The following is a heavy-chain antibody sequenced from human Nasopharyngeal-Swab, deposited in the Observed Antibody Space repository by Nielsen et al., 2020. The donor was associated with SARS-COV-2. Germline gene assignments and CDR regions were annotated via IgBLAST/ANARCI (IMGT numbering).Heavy chain of an antibody. Sequence: GESLKTSRAASGFIFSSFGMHWVRQAPGKGLEWVAFIAHDASNEYYGDSVKGRFSISRDSSKNTLYLQMDSLRGEDTAVYYCARDAPAHYGAFYWGRGTLVTVSS. D-gene: IGHD4-17*01. V-gene: IGHV3-30*03. CDR1: GFIFSSFG. J-gene: IGHJ4*02. CDR3: ARDAPAHYGAFY. CDR2: IAHDASNE.